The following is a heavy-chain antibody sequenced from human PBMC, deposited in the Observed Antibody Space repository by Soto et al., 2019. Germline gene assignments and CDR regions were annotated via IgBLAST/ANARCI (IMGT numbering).Heavy chain of an antibody. CDR3: ARGITYYDFWSGYTPRYNWFDP. D-gene: IGHD3-3*01. CDR1: GGSFSGYY. J-gene: IGHJ5*02. CDR2: INHSGST. V-gene: IGHV4-34*01. Sequence: SETLSLTCAVYGGSFSGYYWSWIRQPPGKGLEWIREINHSGSTNYNPSLKSRVTISVDTSKNQFSLKLSSVTAADTAVYYCARGITYYDFWSGYTPRYNWFDPWGQGTLVTVSS.